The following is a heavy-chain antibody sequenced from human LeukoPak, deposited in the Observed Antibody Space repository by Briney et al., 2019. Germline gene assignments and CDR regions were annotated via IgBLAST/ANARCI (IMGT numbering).Heavy chain of an antibody. CDR2: IWSDGTNT. Sequence: PGGSLRLSCAATGFTFNHYGMHWVRPAQGKGLEWVAVIWSDGTNTYYSDSVKGRFTISRVDSEKTVYLQMKSLRPDDSGVYYCARDAQRGFDYSNSLQYWGQGTPVTV. J-gene: IGHJ4*02. CDR3: ARDAQRGFDYSNSLQY. V-gene: IGHV3-33*01. D-gene: IGHD4-11*01. CDR1: GFTFNHYG.